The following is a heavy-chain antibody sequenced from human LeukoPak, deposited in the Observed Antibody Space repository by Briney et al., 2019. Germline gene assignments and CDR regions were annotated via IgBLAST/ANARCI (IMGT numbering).Heavy chain of an antibody. J-gene: IGHJ3*02. CDR2: TNPGGNT. V-gene: IGHV4-34*01. CDR1: GGSFSGFY. D-gene: IGHD6-19*01. Sequence: SETLSLTCTVYGGSFSGFYWNWIRQPPGKGLEWIGETNPGGNTNYNPSLKSRVTISVDTSKNQFSLKLSSVTAADTAVYYCARPKAGYSSTDAFDIWGQGTEVTVSS. CDR3: ARPKAGYSSTDAFDI.